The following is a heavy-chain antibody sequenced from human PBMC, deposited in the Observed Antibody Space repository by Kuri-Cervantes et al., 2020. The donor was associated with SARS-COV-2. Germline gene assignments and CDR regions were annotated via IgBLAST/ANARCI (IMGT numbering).Heavy chain of an antibody. Sequence: ASVKVSCKAAGYTFTDYYIHWVRQAPGQGLEWMGWINPVSGGTKYAQKFQGRVTMTRDTSISTAYMELSRLRSDDTAVYYCARGLAQWLGRYYYYMDVWGKGTTVTVSS. V-gene: IGHV1-2*02. CDR1: GYTFTDYY. CDR2: INPVSGGT. D-gene: IGHD6-19*01. CDR3: ARGLAQWLGRYYYYMDV. J-gene: IGHJ6*03.